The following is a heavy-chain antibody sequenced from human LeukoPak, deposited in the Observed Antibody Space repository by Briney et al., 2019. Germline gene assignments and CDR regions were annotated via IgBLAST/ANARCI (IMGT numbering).Heavy chain of an antibody. Sequence: ASVKVSCKASGYTFSNYGISWVRQAPGQGLEWMGWISSYNDNTNYAQKLQGRVTMTTDTSTSTAYMELRSLRSDDTAVYYCARDGAISPGGIDSFDIWGQGTMVTVSS. CDR1: GYTFSNYG. V-gene: IGHV1-18*01. CDR3: ARDGAISPGGIDSFDI. D-gene: IGHD3-16*01. CDR2: ISSYNDNT. J-gene: IGHJ3*02.